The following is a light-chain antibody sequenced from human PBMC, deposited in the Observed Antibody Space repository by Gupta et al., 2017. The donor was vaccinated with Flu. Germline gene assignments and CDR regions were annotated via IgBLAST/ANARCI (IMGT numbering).Light chain of an antibody. CDR3: QQYYSTPIT. V-gene: IGKV4-1*01. Sequence: DIVMTQSPDSLAVSLGERATTNCKSSPSVLHSPNSENYLAWYMQKPGQPPKVLINRASTRESGVPDRFSGSGSGTDFTLTISSLQAEDLAVYYCQQYYSTPITFGQGTRLEIK. CDR1: PSVLHSPNSENY. CDR2: RAS. J-gene: IGKJ5*01.